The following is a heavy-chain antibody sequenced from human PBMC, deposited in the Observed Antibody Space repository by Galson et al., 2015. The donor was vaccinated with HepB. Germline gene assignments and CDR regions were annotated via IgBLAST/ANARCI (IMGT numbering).Heavy chain of an antibody. CDR2: IRSKGDGGTA. D-gene: IGHD6-6*01. CDR3: VIDVPSGFDP. V-gene: IGHV3-15*01. CDR1: GFSLSDYW. J-gene: IGHJ5*02. Sequence: SLRLSCAASGFSLSDYWMSWVRQAPEKGLEWIGRIRSKGDGGTADHAANVKGRFTIPKDDSKNTLFLQINSLKIEDTAVYYCVIDVPSGFDPWGQGTLVTVSS.